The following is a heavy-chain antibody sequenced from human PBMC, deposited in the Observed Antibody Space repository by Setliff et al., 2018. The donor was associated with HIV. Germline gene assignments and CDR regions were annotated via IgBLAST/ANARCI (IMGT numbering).Heavy chain of an antibody. CDR2: IYTSGST. CDR1: GGSMSSYY. D-gene: IGHD3-10*01. Sequence: SETLSLTCTLSGGSMSSYYWSWIRQPAGKGLEWIGHIYTSGSTNYNPSLKSRVTISVDTSKNQFSLKLSSVTAADTAVYYCASDTRILNYYGSGSYYTGGAFDIWGQGTMVTVSS. V-gene: IGHV4-4*07. CDR3: ASDTRILNYYGSGSYYTGGAFDI. J-gene: IGHJ3*02.